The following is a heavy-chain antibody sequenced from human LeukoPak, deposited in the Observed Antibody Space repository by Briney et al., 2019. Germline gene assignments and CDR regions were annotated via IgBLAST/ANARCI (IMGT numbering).Heavy chain of an antibody. V-gene: IGHV1-8*01. CDR3: ARGRGYIVATISDY. CDR1: GYTFTSYD. CDR2: MNPNSGNT. J-gene: IGHJ4*02. Sequence: ASVKVSCKASGYTFTSYDINWVRQATGQGLEWMGWMNPNSGNTGYAQKFQGRVTMTRNTSISTAYMELSSLRSEDTAVYYRARGRGYIVATISDYWGQGTLVTVSS. D-gene: IGHD5-12*01.